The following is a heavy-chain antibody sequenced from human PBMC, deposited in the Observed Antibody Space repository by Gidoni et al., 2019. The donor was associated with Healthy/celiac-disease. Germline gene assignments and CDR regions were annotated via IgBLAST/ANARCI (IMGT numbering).Heavy chain of an antibody. D-gene: IGHD5-12*01. Sequence: EVQLVESGVGLVQPGGSLRLSCAASGFTFSSYWMSWVRQAPGKGLEWVANIKQDGSEKYYVDSVKGRFTISRDNAKNSLYLQMNSLRAEDTAVYYCAGQMATIPFHYGMDVWGQGTTVTVSS. CDR2: IKQDGSEK. V-gene: IGHV3-7*03. J-gene: IGHJ6*02. CDR3: AGQMATIPFHYGMDV. CDR1: GFTFSSYW.